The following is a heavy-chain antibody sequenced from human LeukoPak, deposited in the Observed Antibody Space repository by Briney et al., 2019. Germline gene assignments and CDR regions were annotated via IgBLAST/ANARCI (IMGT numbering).Heavy chain of an antibody. CDR2: ISSSSSYI. J-gene: IGHJ4*02. Sequence: GGSLRLSCAASGFTFSSYSMNWVRQAPGKGLEWVSSISSSSSYIYYADSVKGRFTISRDNAKNSLYLQMNSLRAEDTAVYYSARDQVDTAMVNDYWGQGTLVTVSS. CDR1: GFTFSSYS. CDR3: ARDQVDTAMVNDY. V-gene: IGHV3-21*01. D-gene: IGHD5-18*01.